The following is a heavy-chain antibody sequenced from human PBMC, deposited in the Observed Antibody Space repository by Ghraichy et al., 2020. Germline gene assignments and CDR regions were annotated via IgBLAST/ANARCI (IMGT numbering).Heavy chain of an antibody. CDR2: IYYSGST. D-gene: IGHD6-19*01. V-gene: IGHV4-59*01. CDR3: ARAARSIAVAGPDDAFDI. J-gene: IGHJ3*02. CDR1: GGSISSYY. Sequence: SETLSLTCTVSGGSISSYYWSWIRQPPGKGLEWIGYIYYSGSTNYNPSLKSRVTISVDTSKNQFSLKLSSVTAADTAVYYCARAARSIAVAGPDDAFDIWGQGTMVTVSS.